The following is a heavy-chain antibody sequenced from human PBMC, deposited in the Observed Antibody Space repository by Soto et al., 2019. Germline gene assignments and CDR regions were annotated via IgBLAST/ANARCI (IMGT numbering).Heavy chain of an antibody. J-gene: IGHJ4*02. D-gene: IGHD3-3*02. CDR2: IGPESGAT. CDR3: GRGRSGQIVIFY. Sequence: RASVNVSCKTSGYTFTGHYIHWVRQAPQQGPEWMGEIGPESGATRYAQKFRGRVTMTMDTSITTVYMELKNLSPDDTAVYYCGRGRSGQIVIFYWGQGTPVTVSS. V-gene: IGHV1-2*02. CDR1: GYTFTGHY.